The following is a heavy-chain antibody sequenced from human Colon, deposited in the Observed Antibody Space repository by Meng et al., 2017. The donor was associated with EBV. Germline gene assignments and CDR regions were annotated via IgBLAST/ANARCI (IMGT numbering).Heavy chain of an antibody. D-gene: IGHD5-18*01. J-gene: IGHJ4*02. CDR1: CGSVSSVYG. CDR3: ARGGYYSFDY. V-gene: IGHV4-4*02. CDR2: IYHSGST. Sequence: EAVPGLVTLADTLSLRSPRSCGSVSSVYGVTWVRQSLGKGLEWIGEIYHSGSTNYNPSLKRRVTISVDKSKNQFSLKLTSVTAADTAAYYCARGGYYSFDYWGQRTLVTVSS.